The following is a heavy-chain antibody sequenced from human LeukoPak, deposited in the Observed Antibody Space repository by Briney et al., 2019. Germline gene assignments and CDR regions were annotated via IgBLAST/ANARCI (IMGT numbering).Heavy chain of an antibody. V-gene: IGHV3-30-3*01. CDR3: ARTNDSSGYYANSFDY. Sequence: GRSLRLSCAASGFTFSSYAMHWVRQAPGKGLEWVAVISYDGNNKYYADSVKGRFTISRDNSKNTLYLRMNSLRAEDTAVYYCARTNDSSGYYANSFDYWGQGTLVPVSS. D-gene: IGHD3-22*01. CDR2: ISYDGNNK. CDR1: GFTFSSYA. J-gene: IGHJ4*02.